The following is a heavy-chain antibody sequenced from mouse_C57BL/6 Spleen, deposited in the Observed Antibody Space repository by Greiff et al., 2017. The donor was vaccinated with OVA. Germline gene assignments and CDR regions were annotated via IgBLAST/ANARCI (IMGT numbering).Heavy chain of an antibody. CDR2: ISYSGST. V-gene: IGHV3-8*01. D-gene: IGHD1-1*01. Sequence: ESGPGLAKPSQTLSLTCSVTGYSITSDYWNWIRQFPGNKLEYMGYISYSGSTYYNPSLKSRISITRDTSKNQYYLQLNSVTTEDTATYYCARHYGKGYYAMDYWGQGTSVTVSS. J-gene: IGHJ4*01. CDR1: GYSITSDY. CDR3: ARHYGKGYYAMDY.